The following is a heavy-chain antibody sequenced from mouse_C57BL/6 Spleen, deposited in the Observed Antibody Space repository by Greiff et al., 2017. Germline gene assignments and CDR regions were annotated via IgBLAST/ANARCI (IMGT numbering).Heavy chain of an antibody. CDR2: IDPSDSYT. CDR3: ASTGADCAMGC. J-gene: IGHJ4*01. V-gene: IGHV1-59*01. D-gene: IGHD4-1*01. CDR1: GYTFTSYW. Sequence: QVQLQQPGAELVRPGTSVKLSCKASGYTFTSYWMHWVKQRPGQGLEWIGVIDPSDSYTNYNQTFKGKATLTVDTSSSTAYMQLNSLTSEDSAGYYCASTGADCAMGCWGKGTSVTVAS.